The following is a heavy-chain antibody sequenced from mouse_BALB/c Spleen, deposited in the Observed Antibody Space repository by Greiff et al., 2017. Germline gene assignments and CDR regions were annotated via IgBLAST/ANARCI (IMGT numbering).Heavy chain of an antibody. V-gene: IGHV5-6-5*01. Sequence: EVQLVESGGGLVKPGGSLKLSCAASGFTFSSYAMSWVRQTPEKRLEWVASISSGGSTYYPDSVKGRFTISRDNARNILYLQMSSLRSEDTAMYYCARGILRSYAMDYWGQGTSVTVSS. CDR2: ISSGGST. D-gene: IGHD1-1*01. CDR3: ARGILRSYAMDY. J-gene: IGHJ4*01. CDR1: GFTFSSYA.